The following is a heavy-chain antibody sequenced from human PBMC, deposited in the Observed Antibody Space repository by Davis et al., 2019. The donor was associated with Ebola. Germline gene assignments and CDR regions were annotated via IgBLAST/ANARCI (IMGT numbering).Heavy chain of an antibody. J-gene: IGHJ4*02. Sequence: AASVKVSCKASGYTFTSYGISWVRQAPGQGLEWMGWISAYNGNTNYAQKLQGRVTMTTDTSTSTAYMELRSLRSDDTAVYYCATTTSSSYGAPVTFDYWGQGTLVTVSS. CDR3: ATTTSSSYGAPVTFDY. V-gene: IGHV1-18*01. CDR1: GYTFTSYG. D-gene: IGHD4-11*01. CDR2: ISAYNGNT.